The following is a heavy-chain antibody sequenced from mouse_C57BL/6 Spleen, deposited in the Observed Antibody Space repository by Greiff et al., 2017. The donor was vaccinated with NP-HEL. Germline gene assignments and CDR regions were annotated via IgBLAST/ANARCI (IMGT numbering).Heavy chain of an antibody. CDR2: ISSGGSYT. Sequence: EVKLVESGGDLVKPGGSLKLSCAASGFTFSSYGMSWVRQTPDKRLEWVATISSGGSYTYYPDSVKGRFTISRDNAKNTLYLQMSSLKSEDTAMYYGARAYDGSSYRYFDVWGTGTTVTVSS. CDR3: ARAYDGSSYRYFDV. V-gene: IGHV5-6*02. CDR1: GFTFSSYG. J-gene: IGHJ1*03. D-gene: IGHD1-1*01.